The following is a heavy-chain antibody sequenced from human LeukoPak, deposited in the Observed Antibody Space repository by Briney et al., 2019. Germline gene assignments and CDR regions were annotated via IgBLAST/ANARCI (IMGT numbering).Heavy chain of an antibody. CDR3: AKGRLDWLSLDY. CDR2: ISGSGGST. CDR1: GFTFSSYA. Sequence: PGGSLRLSCAASGFTFSSYAMSWVRQAPGKGLEWVSAISGSGGSTYYADSVKGRFTIYRDNSKNTLYLQMNSLRAEDTAVYYCAKGRLDWLSLDYWGQGTLVTVSS. J-gene: IGHJ4*02. D-gene: IGHD3-9*01. V-gene: IGHV3-23*01.